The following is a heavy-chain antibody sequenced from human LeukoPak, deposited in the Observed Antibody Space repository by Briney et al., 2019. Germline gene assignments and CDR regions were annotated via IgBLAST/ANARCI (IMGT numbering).Heavy chain of an antibody. CDR3: ARESLDCGGDCYSGIDY. CDR1: GFTFSSYA. Sequence: GRSLRLSCAASGFTFSSYAMHWVRQAPGKGLEWVAVISYDGSNKYYADSVKGRFTISRDNSKNTLYLQMNSLRAEDTAVYYCARESLDCGGDCYSGIDYWGQGTLVTVSS. CDR2: ISYDGSNK. V-gene: IGHV3-30-3*01. D-gene: IGHD2-21*02. J-gene: IGHJ4*02.